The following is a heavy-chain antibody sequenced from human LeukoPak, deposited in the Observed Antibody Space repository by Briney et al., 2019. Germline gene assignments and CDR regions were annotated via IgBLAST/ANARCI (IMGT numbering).Heavy chain of an antibody. CDR1: GFTVSSNH. CDR3: ARTGYANNWFDP. CDR2: IYSGGST. D-gene: IGHD3-9*01. V-gene: IGHV3-53*01. Sequence: GGSLRLSCVASGFTVSSNHMSWVRQAPGRGLEWVSVIYSGGSTYYADSVKGRFTISRDNSKNTLYLQMNSLGAEDTAVYYCARTGYANNWFDPWGEGTLVTLSS. J-gene: IGHJ5*02.